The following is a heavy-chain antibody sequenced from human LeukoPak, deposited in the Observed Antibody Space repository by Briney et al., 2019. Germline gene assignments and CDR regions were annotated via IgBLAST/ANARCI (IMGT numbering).Heavy chain of an antibody. CDR3: ARSGGLVAGFDWTPY. CDR2: IRYDGSNK. CDR1: GFTFSSYG. J-gene: IGHJ4*02. D-gene: IGHD3-9*01. V-gene: IGHV3-30*02. Sequence: GGSLRLSCAASGFTFSSYGMHWVRQAPGKGLEWVAFIRYDGSNKYYADSVKGRFTISRDNSKNTLYLQMNSLRAEDTAVYYCARSGGLVAGFDWTPYWGQGTRVTVSS.